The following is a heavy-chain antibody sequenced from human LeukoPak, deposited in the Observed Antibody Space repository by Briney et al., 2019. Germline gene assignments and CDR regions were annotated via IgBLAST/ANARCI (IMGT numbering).Heavy chain of an antibody. J-gene: IGHJ4*02. Sequence: GGSLRLSCAASGCTFSSYAMTWVRQAPGKGLEWVSGISDSGYNTYYADSVKGRFTISRDNPKNTLYLQMNSLRAEDTAVYYCAKAAWGASGSYFFDHWGQGTLVTVSS. CDR1: GCTFSSYA. D-gene: IGHD1-26*01. CDR3: AKAAWGASGSYFFDH. CDR2: ISDSGYNT. V-gene: IGHV3-23*01.